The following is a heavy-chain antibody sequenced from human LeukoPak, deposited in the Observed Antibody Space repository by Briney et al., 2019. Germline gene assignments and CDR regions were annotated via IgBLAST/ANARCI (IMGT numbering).Heavy chain of an antibody. CDR3: ARGIRD. CDR1: GGSFSGYY. CDR2: INHSGST. Sequence: SETLSLTCAVYGGSFSGYYSSWIRQPPGKGLEWIGEINHSGSTNYNPSLKSRVTISVDTSKNQFSLKLSSVTAADTAVYYCARGIRDWGQGTLVTVSS. D-gene: IGHD3-3*02. V-gene: IGHV4-34*01. J-gene: IGHJ4*02.